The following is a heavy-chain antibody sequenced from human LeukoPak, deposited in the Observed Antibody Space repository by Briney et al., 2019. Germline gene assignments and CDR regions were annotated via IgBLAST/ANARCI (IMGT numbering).Heavy chain of an antibody. CDR2: IYYSGSI. CDR3: ARDGIAAAGKSIDAFDI. D-gene: IGHD6-13*01. Sequence: SETLSLTCTVSGGSISSYYWSWIRQPPGKGLEWIGYIYYSGSINYNPSLKSRVTISVDTSKNQFSLKLSSVTAADTAVYYCARDGIAAAGKSIDAFDIWGQGTMVTVSS. CDR1: GGSISSYY. V-gene: IGHV4-59*01. J-gene: IGHJ3*02.